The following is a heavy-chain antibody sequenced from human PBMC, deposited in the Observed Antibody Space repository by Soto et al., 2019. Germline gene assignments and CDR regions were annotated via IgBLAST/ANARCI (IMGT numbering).Heavy chain of an antibody. CDR1: GFPFSRCA. J-gene: IGHJ4*02. CDR2: ISHSDHST. D-gene: IGHD3-16*01. V-gene: IGHV3-23*01. Sequence: EVQLLESGGGLVQPGGSLRLSCAASGFPFSRCAMNWVRQAPGKGLEWVSTISHSDHSTYYADSVKGRFTVSRDNSENTLYLQMNGLRAEDTAIYYCARNVLTGQGGYWGQGTLVTVSS. CDR3: ARNVLTGQGGY.